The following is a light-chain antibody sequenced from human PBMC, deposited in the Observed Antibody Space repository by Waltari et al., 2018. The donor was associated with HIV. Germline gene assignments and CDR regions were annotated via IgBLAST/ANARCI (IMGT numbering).Light chain of an antibody. CDR1: SRDVGGSDS. V-gene: IGLV2-14*01. Sequence: QSALTQSASVSGSPGQSITISCTGTSRDVGGSDSVSWYQQHPDKAPKLMIYDVNYRPSGVSNRFSGSKSGNTASLTISGLQVEDEADYYCSSFTSDSTRVFGTGTKVTVL. CDR2: DVN. J-gene: IGLJ1*01. CDR3: SSFTSDSTRV.